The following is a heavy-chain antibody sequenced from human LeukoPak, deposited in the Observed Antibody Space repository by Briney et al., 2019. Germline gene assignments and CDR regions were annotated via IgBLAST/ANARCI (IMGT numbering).Heavy chain of an antibody. CDR2: INPNSGGT. V-gene: IGHV1-2*02. CDR1: GYTFTGYY. Sequence: ASVKVSCKASGYTFTGYYMHWVRQAPGQGLEWMGWINPNSGGTNYAQKFQVRVTMTRDTSISTAYLEMRRLRSDDTAVYYCARSESCSGGSCYSPFYYYYYDMDVWGQGTTVTVSS. D-gene: IGHD2-15*01. CDR3: ARSESCSGGSCYSPFYYYYYDMDV. J-gene: IGHJ6*02.